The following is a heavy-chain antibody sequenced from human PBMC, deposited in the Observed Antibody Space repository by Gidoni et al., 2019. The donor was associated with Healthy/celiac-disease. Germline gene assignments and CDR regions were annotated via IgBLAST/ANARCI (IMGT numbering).Heavy chain of an antibody. CDR1: GFSLSTRGVG. CDR3: AHNTLWVGDYYYYYGMDV. Sequence: QITLKESGPTLVKPTQTITLTCTFSGFSLSTRGVGVGWIRQPPGKALAWLALIYWDDDKRYSPSLKSRLTSTKDTSKNQGVLTMTNMDTVDTATYYCAHNTLWVGDYYYYYGMDVWGQGTTVTVSS. J-gene: IGHJ6*02. CDR2: IYWDDDK. D-gene: IGHD3-10*01. V-gene: IGHV2-5*02.